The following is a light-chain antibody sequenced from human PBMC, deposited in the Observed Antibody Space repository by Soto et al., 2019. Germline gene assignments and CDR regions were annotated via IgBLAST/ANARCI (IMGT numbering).Light chain of an antibody. CDR2: DVT. CDR3: CSYADKYTYV. CDR1: SSDIGDYDY. Sequence: QFALAQPRSVSGSPGQSVTISCTGTSSDIGDYDYVSWYQHHAGKTPKLMIYDVTKRPSGVPDRFSGSKSGSTASLTISGLQADDEADYYCCSYADKYTYVFGTGTKVTLL. J-gene: IGLJ1*01. V-gene: IGLV2-11*01.